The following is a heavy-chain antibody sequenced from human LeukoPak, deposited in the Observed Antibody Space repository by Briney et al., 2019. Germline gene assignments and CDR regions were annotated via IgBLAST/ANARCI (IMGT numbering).Heavy chain of an antibody. V-gene: IGHV4-4*07. D-gene: IGHD3-10*01. CDR2: IYTSGST. CDR3: ARDIKLLWFGELLQNYYYYMDV. J-gene: IGHJ6*03. CDR1: GGSISSYY. Sequence: SETLSLTCTVSGGSISSYYWSWIRQPAGKGLEWIGRIYTSGSTNYNPSLKSRVTMSVDTSKNQFSPKLSSVTAADTAVYYCARDIKLLWFGELLQNYYYYMDVWGKGTTVTVSS.